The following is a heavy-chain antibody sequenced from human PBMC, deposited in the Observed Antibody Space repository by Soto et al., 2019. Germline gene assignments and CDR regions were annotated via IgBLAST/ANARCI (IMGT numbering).Heavy chain of an antibody. CDR1: GGSISSYY. D-gene: IGHD6-13*01. CDR2: IYYSGST. J-gene: IGHJ4*02. Sequence: SETLSLTCTVSGGSISSYYWSWIRQPPGKGLEWIGYIYYSGSTNYNPSLKSRVTISVDTSKNQFSLKLSSVTAADTAVYYCARVGGAAAGEAFDYWGQGNLVTVSS. V-gene: IGHV4-59*01. CDR3: ARVGGAAAGEAFDY.